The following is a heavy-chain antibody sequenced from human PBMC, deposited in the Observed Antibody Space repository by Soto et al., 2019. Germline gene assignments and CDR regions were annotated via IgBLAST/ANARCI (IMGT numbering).Heavy chain of an antibody. CDR3: ARDLGRTAAGYYYYVAMDV. Sequence: GGSLRLSCAASGFTFGDFWMNWVRQAPGKGLEWVANIKEDGSEKYFLDSVKGRFTISRDNAKNSLYLQINSLRAEDTGVYYCARDLGRTAAGYYYYVAMDVWGQGTTVTVS. CDR1: GFTFGDFW. CDR2: IKEDGSEK. J-gene: IGHJ6*02. V-gene: IGHV3-7*01. D-gene: IGHD2-2*01.